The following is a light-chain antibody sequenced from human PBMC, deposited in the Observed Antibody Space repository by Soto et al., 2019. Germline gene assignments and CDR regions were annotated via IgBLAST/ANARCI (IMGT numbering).Light chain of an antibody. CDR3: AAWDDSLNGPL. Sequence: QSALTQPPSASVTPGQSVTISCSGSSSNIGSNFVNWYQQLPGTAPKLLIYTNNQRPSGVPDRFSGSKSGTSASLAISGLQSEDEADYHCAAWDDSLNGPLFGGGTKLTVL. CDR2: TNN. J-gene: IGLJ3*02. CDR1: SSNIGSNF. V-gene: IGLV1-44*01.